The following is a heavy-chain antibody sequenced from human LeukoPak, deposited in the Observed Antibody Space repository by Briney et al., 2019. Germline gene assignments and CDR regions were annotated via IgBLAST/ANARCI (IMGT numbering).Heavy chain of an antibody. Sequence: SETLSLTCAVYGGSFSGYYGSWIRQPPGKGLGWIGEINHSGSTNYNPSLKSRVTISVDTSKNQFSLKLSSVTAADTAVYYCARSDAFDIWGQGTMVTVSS. V-gene: IGHV4-34*01. CDR1: GGSFSGYY. CDR2: INHSGST. CDR3: ARSDAFDI. J-gene: IGHJ3*02.